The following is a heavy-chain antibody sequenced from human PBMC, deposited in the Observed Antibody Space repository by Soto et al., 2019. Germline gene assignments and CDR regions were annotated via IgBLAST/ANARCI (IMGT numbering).Heavy chain of an antibody. V-gene: IGHV4-34*01. D-gene: IGHD4-17*01. J-gene: IGHJ5*02. CDR1: GGSFSGYY. Sequence: QVQLQQWGAGLLKPSETLSLTCAVYGGSFSGYYWSWIRQPPGKGLEWIGEINHSGSTNYNPSLKIRVTISVDTSKNQFSLKLSSVTAADTAVYYCARAYKSTVTTYWFDPWGQGTLVTVSS. CDR2: INHSGST. CDR3: ARAYKSTVTTYWFDP.